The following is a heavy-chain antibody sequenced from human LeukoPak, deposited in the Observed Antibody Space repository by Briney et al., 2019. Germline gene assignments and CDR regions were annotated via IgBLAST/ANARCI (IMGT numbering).Heavy chain of an antibody. CDR1: GFTFSSYW. Sequence: GGSLRLSCAASGFTFSSYWMSWVRQAPGKGLEWVANIKQDGSEKYYVDSVKGRFTISRDNAKNSLYLQMNSLRADDTAVYYCARDRRYCSSTSCYRNNNFDYWGQGTLVTVSS. D-gene: IGHD2-2*01. J-gene: IGHJ4*02. V-gene: IGHV3-7*01. CDR3: ARDRRYCSSTSCYRNNNFDY. CDR2: IKQDGSEK.